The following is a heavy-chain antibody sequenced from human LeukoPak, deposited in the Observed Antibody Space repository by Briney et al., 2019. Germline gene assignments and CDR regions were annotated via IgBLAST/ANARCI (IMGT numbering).Heavy chain of an antibody. J-gene: IGHJ4*02. CDR3: ARDRLGDGYIREFDS. CDR2: IRHDGSNK. V-gene: IGHV3-30*02. Sequence: PGGSLRLSCAASGFTFSSYGIHWVRQAPGKGLEWVAFIRHDGSNKYYADSVKGRFTISRDNSKSTLYLQMNSLRAEDTAIYYCARDRLGDGYIREFDSWGQGTLVIVSS. D-gene: IGHD5-24*01. CDR1: GFTFSSYG.